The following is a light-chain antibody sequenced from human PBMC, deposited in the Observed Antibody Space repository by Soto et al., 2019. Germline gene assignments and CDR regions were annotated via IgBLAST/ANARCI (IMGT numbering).Light chain of an antibody. CDR1: QSVSSSY. V-gene: IGKV3-20*01. CDR3: QQYGSSLVT. J-gene: IGKJ1*01. CDR2: GAS. Sequence: EIVLTQSPGTLSLSPGERATLSCRASQSVSSSYLAWYQQKPGQAPRLLIYGASSRATGIPDRFSGSGSGTDFTLTISRLDPEDFAVYYCQQYGSSLVTFGQGTKVDIK.